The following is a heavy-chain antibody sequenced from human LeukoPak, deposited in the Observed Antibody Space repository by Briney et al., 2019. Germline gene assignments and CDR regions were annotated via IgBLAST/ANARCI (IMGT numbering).Heavy chain of an antibody. V-gene: IGHV1-3*01. J-gene: IGHJ6*02. CDR3: ARYTHDYDFWSGYIASYGMDV. CDR2: INAGNGNT. D-gene: IGHD3-3*01. CDR1: GYTFTSYA. Sequence: ASVKVSCKASGYTFTSYAMHWVRQAPGQRLEWMGWINAGNGNTKYSQKFQGRVTITRDTSTSTAYMELRSLRSDDTAVYYCARYTHDYDFWSGYIASYGMDVWGQGTTVTVSS.